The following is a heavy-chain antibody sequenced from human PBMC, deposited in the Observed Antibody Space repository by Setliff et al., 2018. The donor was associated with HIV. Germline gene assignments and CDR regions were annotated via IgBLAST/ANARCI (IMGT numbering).Heavy chain of an antibody. D-gene: IGHD1-26*01. Sequence: SETLSLTCTVSGGSISSYYWSWIRQPPGKGLEWIGYIYFSGSTNYNPSLKSRVTMSLDTSKSQFSLKLSSVTAADTAVYYCARIVRWELVATSTFFYYYMDVWGKGTTVTVSS. CDR1: GGSISSYY. CDR3: ARIVRWELVATSTFFYYYMDV. V-gene: IGHV4-59*08. CDR2: IYFSGST. J-gene: IGHJ6*03.